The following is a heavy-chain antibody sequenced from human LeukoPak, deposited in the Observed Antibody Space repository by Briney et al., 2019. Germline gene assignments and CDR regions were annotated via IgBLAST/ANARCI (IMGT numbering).Heavy chain of an antibody. CDR1: GFTFSNYW. D-gene: IGHD2-15*01. J-gene: IGHJ4*02. V-gene: IGHV3-7*01. Sequence: GGSLRLSCTASGFTFSNYWMSWVRQAPGKGLEWVANIKQDGSEKSYVGSVTGRFTISRDNAKNSLYMQMNSLRAEDTAVYYCVRQRRYCSGDSCYQRTFDYWGQGTLVTVSS. CDR3: VRQRRYCSGDSCYQRTFDY. CDR2: IKQDGSEK.